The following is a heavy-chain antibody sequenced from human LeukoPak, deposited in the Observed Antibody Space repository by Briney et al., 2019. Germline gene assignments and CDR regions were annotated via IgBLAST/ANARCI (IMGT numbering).Heavy chain of an antibody. CDR2: INQSGST. D-gene: IGHD3-22*01. CDR3: ARGSAFGGYYSD. CDR1: GGSFSGYY. Sequence: SETLSLTCAVYGGSFSGYYWSWIRQPPGKGLEWIGEINQSGSTNYNPSLKSRVTISVDTSKNQFSLKLSSVTAADTAVYYCARGSAFGGYYSDWGQGTLVTVSS. V-gene: IGHV4-34*01. J-gene: IGHJ4*02.